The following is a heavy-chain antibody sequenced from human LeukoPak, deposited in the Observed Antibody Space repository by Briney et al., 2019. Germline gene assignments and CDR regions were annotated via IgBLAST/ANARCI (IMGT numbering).Heavy chain of an antibody. J-gene: IGHJ4*02. D-gene: IGHD5-18*01. CDR2: ISSSSSYI. V-gene: IGHV3-21*01. CDR1: GFTFSSYS. Sequence: PGGSLRLSCAASGFTFSSYSMNWVRQAPGKGLEWVSSISSSSSYIYYADSVKGRFTISRDNAKNSLYPQMNSLRAEDTAVYYCARRRGYTHYYFDYWGQGTLVTVSS. CDR3: ARRRGYTHYYFDY.